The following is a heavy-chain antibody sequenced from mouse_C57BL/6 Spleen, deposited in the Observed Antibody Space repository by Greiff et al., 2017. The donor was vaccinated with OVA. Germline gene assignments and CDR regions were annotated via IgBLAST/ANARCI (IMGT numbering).Heavy chain of an antibody. CDR2: ISSGGSYT. D-gene: IGHD3-3*01. V-gene: IGHV5-6*01. Sequence: EVQVVESGGDLVKPGGSLKLSCAASGFTFSSYGMSWVRQTPDKRLEWVATISSGGSYTYYPDSVKGRFTISRDNAKNTLYLQMSSLKSEDTAMYYCARQVDSIFAYWGQGTLVTVSA. CDR3: ARQVDSIFAY. J-gene: IGHJ3*01. CDR1: GFTFSSYG.